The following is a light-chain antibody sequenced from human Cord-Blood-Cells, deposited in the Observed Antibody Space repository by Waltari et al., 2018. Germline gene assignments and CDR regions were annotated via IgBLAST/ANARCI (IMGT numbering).Light chain of an antibody. CDR1: SLRSYY. J-gene: IGLJ2*01. Sequence: VALGQTVRITCQGDSLRSYYASWYQQKPGQAPVLVIYGKNNRPSGIPDRFSGSSSGNTASLTITGAQAEDEADYYCNSRDSSGNHLVVFGGGTKLTVL. V-gene: IGLV3-19*01. CDR2: GKN. CDR3: NSRDSSGNHLVV.